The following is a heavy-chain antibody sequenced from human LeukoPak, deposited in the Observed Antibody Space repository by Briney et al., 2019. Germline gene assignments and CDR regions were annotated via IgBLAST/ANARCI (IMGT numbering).Heavy chain of an antibody. J-gene: IGHJ4*02. CDR2: ISYDGSVK. V-gene: IGHV3-30*03. CDR1: GFTFSNYG. Sequence: GGSLRLSCAASGFTFSNYGMQWVRQAPGKGLEWVAIISYDGSVKYYGDSVRGRFTISRDNSKNTLYLQMNSLRAEDTAVYYCASRAYWGQGTLVTVSS. CDR3: ASRAY.